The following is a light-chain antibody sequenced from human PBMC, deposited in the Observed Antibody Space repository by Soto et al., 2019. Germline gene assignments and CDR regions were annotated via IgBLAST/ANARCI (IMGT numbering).Light chain of an antibody. V-gene: IGLV2-23*02. CDR1: SSDVGSHNF. CDR3: YSYVGRIS. Sequence: QSALTQPASVSGSPGQSITISCTGTSSDVGSHNFVSWYRQHPGKAPELIIYEVSTRPSRVSHRFSGSKSGNTASLTISGLQAEDEADYYCYSYVGRISFGGGTKVTVL. J-gene: IGLJ2*01. CDR2: EVS.